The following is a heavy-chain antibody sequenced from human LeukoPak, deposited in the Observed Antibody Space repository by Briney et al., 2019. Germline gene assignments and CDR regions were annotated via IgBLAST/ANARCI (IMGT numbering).Heavy chain of an antibody. J-gene: IGHJ4*02. CDR1: GFTFSSYS. D-gene: IGHD4-17*01. CDR2: ISSSSSYI. CDR3: ARGVYGGYPFDY. Sequence: GGSLRLSCAASGFTFSSYSMNWVRQAPGKGLEWVSSISSSSSYIYYADSVKGRFTISRDNAKNSLYLQMNSLRAEDTAVYYCARGVYGGYPFDYWGQGTLVTVSS. V-gene: IGHV3-21*01.